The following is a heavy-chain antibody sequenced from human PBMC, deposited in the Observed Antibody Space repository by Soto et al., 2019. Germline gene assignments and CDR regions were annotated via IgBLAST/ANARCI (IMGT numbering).Heavy chain of an antibody. J-gene: IGHJ6*02. D-gene: IGHD2-15*01. V-gene: IGHV1-69*01. CDR3: ARGYCSGGSCYPRYYYGMDV. CDR2: IIPIFGTA. Sequence: QVQLVQSGAEVKNPGSSVKVSCKASGGTFSSYAISWVRQAPGQGLEWMGGIIPIFGTANYAQKFQGRVTITADESTSTAYMELSSLRSEDTAVYYCARGYCSGGSCYPRYYYGMDVWGQGTTVNVSS. CDR1: GGTFSSYA.